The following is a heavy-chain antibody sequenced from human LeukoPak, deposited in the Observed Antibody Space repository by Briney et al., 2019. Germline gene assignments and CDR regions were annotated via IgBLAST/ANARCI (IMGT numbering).Heavy chain of an antibody. D-gene: IGHD6-19*01. CDR2: ISYDGSNK. CDR3: AKAGAVAGLFDY. J-gene: IGHJ4*02. V-gene: IGHV3-30*18. CDR1: GFTFGSYG. Sequence: PGRSLRLSCAASGFTFGSYGMHWVRQAPGKGLEWVAVISYDGSNKYYADSVKGRFTISRDNSKNTLYLQMNSLRAEDTAVYYCAKAGAVAGLFDYWGQGTLVTVSS.